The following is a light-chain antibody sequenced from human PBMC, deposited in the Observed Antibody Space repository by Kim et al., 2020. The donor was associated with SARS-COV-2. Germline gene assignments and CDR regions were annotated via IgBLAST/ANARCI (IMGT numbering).Light chain of an antibody. CDR2: GAS. CDR1: QSVSSSH. CDR3: QQYDNSPYT. J-gene: IGKJ2*01. V-gene: IGKV3-20*01. Sequence: LSPGESAALSCRASQSVSSSHLAWYQQKPGQAPRLLIYGASSRATGIPDRFSGSGSGTDFTLTISRLEPEDFAVYYCQQYDNSPYTFGQGTKLEI.